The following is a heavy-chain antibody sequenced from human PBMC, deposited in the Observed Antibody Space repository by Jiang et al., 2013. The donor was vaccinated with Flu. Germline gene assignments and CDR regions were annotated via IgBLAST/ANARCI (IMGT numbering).Heavy chain of an antibody. CDR1: GGSLSDYR. CDR2: VFHSGNT. Sequence: LLKPSETLSLTCVVYGGSLSDYRWNWIRQPPGEGLEWIGEVFHSGNTIYSPSLKSRVAISIDRSTSRFALKLTSVTAADTAVYYCARGGTVVAGSPVFQYSGMDVWGQGTAVAVSS. V-gene: IGHV4-34*01. CDR3: ARGGTVVAGSPVFQYSGMDV. J-gene: IGHJ6*02. D-gene: IGHD6-19*01.